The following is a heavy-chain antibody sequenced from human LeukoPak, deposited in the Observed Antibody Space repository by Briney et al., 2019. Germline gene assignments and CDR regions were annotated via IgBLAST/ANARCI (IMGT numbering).Heavy chain of an antibody. D-gene: IGHD6-19*01. CDR3: ARAQEWLDTFVAFDI. V-gene: IGHV3-30*03. CDR2: ISYDGSNK. CDR1: GFTFTSYG. J-gene: IGHJ3*02. Sequence: RGSLRLSCAASGFTFTSYGMHWVRQAPGKGLEWLALISYDGSNKYSADSVKGRFTISRDNSKNTLYLQMNSLRAEDTAVYYCARAQEWLDTFVAFDIWGQGTMVTVSS.